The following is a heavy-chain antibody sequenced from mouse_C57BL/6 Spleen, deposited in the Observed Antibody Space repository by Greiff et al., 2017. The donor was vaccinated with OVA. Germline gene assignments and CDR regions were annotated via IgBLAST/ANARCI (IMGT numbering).Heavy chain of an antibody. CDR3: ARMVDLDY. CDR2: IYPGDGDT. CDR1: GYAFSSSW. J-gene: IGHJ2*01. Sequence: QVHVKQSGPELVKPGASVTISCKASGYAFSSSWLNWVKQRPGKGLEWIGRIYPGDGDTNYNGQFKGKATLTADKSSSTAYMKRSSLKSEDSAVYCCARMVDLDYWGKGTTLTVSS. V-gene: IGHV1-82*01. D-gene: IGHD1-1*02.